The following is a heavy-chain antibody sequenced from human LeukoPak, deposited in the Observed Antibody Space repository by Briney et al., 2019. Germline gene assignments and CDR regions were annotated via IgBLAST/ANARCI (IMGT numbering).Heavy chain of an antibody. CDR2: ISYTVTS. CDR1: GGSISTYY. D-gene: IGHD1-1*01. Sequence: SETLSLTCTVSGGSISTYYWSWVRQPPGKGLEWMGYISYTVTSNYNPSLKSRVTISVDTSKNQFSLKLSSVTAADTAVYYCARVGDWNDLVYWGQGTLVTVSS. CDR3: ARVGDWNDLVY. J-gene: IGHJ4*02. V-gene: IGHV4-59*01.